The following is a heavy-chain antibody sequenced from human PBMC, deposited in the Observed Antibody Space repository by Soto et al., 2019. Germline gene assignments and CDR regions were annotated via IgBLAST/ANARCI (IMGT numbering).Heavy chain of an antibody. V-gene: IGHV2-5*02. Sequence: QITLKESGPPLVKPTQTLTLTCTFSGFSLSTSGVGVGWIRQPPGKALEWLALIYWDDDKRYSPSLKSRLTITKDTSKNQVALTMTNMDPVDTATYYCAHRPSYCSGGSCYSGFDYWGQGTLVTVSS. J-gene: IGHJ4*02. CDR2: IYWDDDK. CDR1: GFSLSTSGVG. D-gene: IGHD2-15*01. CDR3: AHRPSYCSGGSCYSGFDY.